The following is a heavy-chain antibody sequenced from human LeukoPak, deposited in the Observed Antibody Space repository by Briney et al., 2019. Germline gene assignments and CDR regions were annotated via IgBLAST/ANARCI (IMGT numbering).Heavy chain of an antibody. CDR2: ISGSGGST. V-gene: IGHV3-23*01. J-gene: IGHJ3*02. D-gene: IGHD3-16*02. CDR3: ARALSQEDAFDI. CDR1: GFTFSSYA. Sequence: GGSLRLSCAASGFTFSSYAMSWVRQAPGKGLEWVSAISGSGGSTYYADSVKGRFTISRDNSENTLYLQMNSLRAEDTAVYYCARALSQEDAFDIWGQGTMVTVSS.